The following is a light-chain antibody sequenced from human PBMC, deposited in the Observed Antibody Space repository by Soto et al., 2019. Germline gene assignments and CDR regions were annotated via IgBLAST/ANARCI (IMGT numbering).Light chain of an antibody. CDR3: QQYNKWPPG. CDR2: GAS. V-gene: IGKV3-15*01. CDR1: QSLGSN. J-gene: IGKJ3*01. Sequence: EIVMTQSPATLSVSPGERATLSCRASQSLGSNVAWYQQKLGQAPRLLIYGASTRGTGIPARFSGSGSGTEFTLTISSLQSEDFAVYYCQQYNKWPPGFGPGTKVDLK.